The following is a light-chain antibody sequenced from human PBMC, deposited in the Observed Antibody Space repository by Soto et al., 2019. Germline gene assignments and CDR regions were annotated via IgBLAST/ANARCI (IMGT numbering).Light chain of an antibody. J-gene: IGKJ2*01. V-gene: IGKV3-15*01. CDR1: QSVSSN. CDR2: GAS. CDR3: QQYNNWPPFT. Sequence: EIVMTQSPATLSVSPGERATLSCRASQSVSSNLAWYQQRPGQGLRLLIYGASTRATGIPSRFSGSGSGTEFTLTISSLRSEDSGIYYCQQYNNWPPFTFGQGTKRE.